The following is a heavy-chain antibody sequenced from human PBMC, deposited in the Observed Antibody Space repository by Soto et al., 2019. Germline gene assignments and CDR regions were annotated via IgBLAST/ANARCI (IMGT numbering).Heavy chain of an antibody. V-gene: IGHV1-8*01. J-gene: IGHJ5*01. D-gene: IGHD6-13*01. Sequence: ASVKVSCKAAGYTFTNSDANWVRQAAGQGLEWRGWMIPNSENKGYAQKSQSRVSMTRDTSITTAYMQLSSLRSEDTAVYYCARGLGSRWNTRRSNWFDFWGPGTLVTVFS. CDR2: MIPNSENK. CDR3: ARGLGSRWNTRRSNWFDF. CDR1: GYTFTNSD.